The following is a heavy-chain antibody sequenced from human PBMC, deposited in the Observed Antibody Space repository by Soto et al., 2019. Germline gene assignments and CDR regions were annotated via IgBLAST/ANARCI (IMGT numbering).Heavy chain of an antibody. J-gene: IGHJ4*02. CDR1: GYTFTRYG. D-gene: IGHD3-22*01. CDR3: ARWTSGYYYSPFDY. V-gene: IGHV1-18*04. CDR2: INTYNGNT. Sequence: QFHLVQSGAEVKKPGASVKVSCKASGYTFTRYGISWVRQAPGQGLEWMGWINTYNGNTYYKQNFQGRVTMTTDTPTSTAYMELRSLRSDDTAVYYCARWTSGYYYSPFDYWGQGTLVTVSS.